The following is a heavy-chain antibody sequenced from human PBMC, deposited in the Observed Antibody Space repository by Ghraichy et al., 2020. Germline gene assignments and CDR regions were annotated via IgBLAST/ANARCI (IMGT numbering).Heavy chain of an antibody. D-gene: IGHD6-19*01. J-gene: IGHJ4*02. CDR2: IIPIFGTA. CDR1: GGTFSSYA. V-gene: IGHV1-69*05. CDR3: ASTSIAVAGPYDY. Sequence: SVKVSCKASGGTFSSYAISWVRQAPGQGLEWMGGIIPIFGTANYAQKFQGRVTITTDESTSTAYMELSSLRSEDTAVYYCASTSIAVAGPYDYWGQGTLVTVSS.